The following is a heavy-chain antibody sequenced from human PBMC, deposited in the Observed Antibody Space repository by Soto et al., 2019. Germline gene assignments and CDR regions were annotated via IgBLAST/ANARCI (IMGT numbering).Heavy chain of an antibody. CDR1: GFTFSSYA. Sequence: GGSLRLSCAASGFTFSSYAMSWVRQAPGKGLEWVSGISGSGVSTSYADSVKGRFTISRDNSNNMLYLQMRSLRVEDTAVYYCAKDRQPDGLWPFDHWGQGTLVTVSS. CDR2: ISGSGVST. D-gene: IGHD2-8*01. CDR3: AKDRQPDGLWPFDH. J-gene: IGHJ4*02. V-gene: IGHV3-23*01.